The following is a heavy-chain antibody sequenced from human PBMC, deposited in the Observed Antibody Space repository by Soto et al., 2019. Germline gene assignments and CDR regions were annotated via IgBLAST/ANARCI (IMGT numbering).Heavy chain of an antibody. J-gene: IGHJ3*02. CDR3: ARAQVLRYFDWLPNPAFPFDI. Sequence: PSEPLSLTSAVYGGSFSDYYWSWIRQPPGAGLEWIGEINHSGSTNYNPSLKSRVTISVDTSKNQFSLKLSSVTAADTAVYYCARAQVLRYFDWLPNPAFPFDIWGQGTMVTVS. CDR2: INHSGST. CDR1: GGSFSDYY. D-gene: IGHD3-9*01. V-gene: IGHV4-34*01.